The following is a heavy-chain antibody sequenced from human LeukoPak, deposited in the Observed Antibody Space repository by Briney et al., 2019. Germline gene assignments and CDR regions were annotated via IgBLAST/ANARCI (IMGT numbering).Heavy chain of an antibody. CDR3: ARRDVGATIDY. CDR2: ILYTGRT. CDR1: GDSISSSRFY. V-gene: IGHV4-39*01. J-gene: IGHJ4*02. D-gene: IGHD1-26*01. Sequence: SETLSLTCTVSGDSISSSRFYWAWIRQPPGKGLEWIGSILYTGRTFYNPSLKSRVAISVDTSKNQFSLRLGSVTASDTAVYYCARRDVGATIDYWGQGTLVTVSS.